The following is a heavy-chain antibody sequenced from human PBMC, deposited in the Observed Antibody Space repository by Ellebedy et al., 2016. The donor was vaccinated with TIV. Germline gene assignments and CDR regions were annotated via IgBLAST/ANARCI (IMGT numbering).Heavy chain of an antibody. CDR1: GYSISSGYY. V-gene: IGHV4-38-2*02. D-gene: IGHD3-10*01. CDR2: IYYSGST. J-gene: IGHJ4*02. CDR3: AREVLLWFGEPHYFDY. Sequence: SETLSLXXSVSGYSISSGYYWGWIRQPPGKGLEWIGTIYYSGSTYYNPSLKSRVTISVDTSKNQFSLKLTSVTAADTAVYYCAREVLLWFGEPHYFDYWGQGTLVTVSS.